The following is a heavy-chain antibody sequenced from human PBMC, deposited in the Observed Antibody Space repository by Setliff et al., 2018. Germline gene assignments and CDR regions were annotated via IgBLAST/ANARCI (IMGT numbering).Heavy chain of an antibody. J-gene: IGHJ6*03. Sequence: HPGGSLRLSCAASGSTFSSYAMSWVRQAPGKGLEWVSAISGSGGSTYYADSVKGRFTISRDNSKNTLYLQMNSLRAEDTAVYYCAKRDYYDSSGYLLPYMDVWGKGTTVTVSS. CDR2: ISGSGGST. CDR3: AKRDYYDSSGYLLPYMDV. V-gene: IGHV3-23*01. D-gene: IGHD3-22*01. CDR1: GSTFSSYA.